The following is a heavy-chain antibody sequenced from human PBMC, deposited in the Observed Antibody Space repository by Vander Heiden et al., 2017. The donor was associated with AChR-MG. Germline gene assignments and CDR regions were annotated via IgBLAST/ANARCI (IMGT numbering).Heavy chain of an antibody. D-gene: IGHD3-16*01. J-gene: IGHJ4*02. CDR3: AKVKDMITFGGGPFDY. V-gene: IGHV3-23*01. CDR2: ISGSGGST. CDR1: GFTFSSYA. Sequence: EVQLLESGGGLVQPGGSLRLSCAASGFTFSSYAMSWVRQAPGKGLEWVSAISGSGGSTYYADSVKGRFTISRDNSKNTLYLQMNSLRAEDTAVYYCAKVKDMITFGGGPFDYWGQGTLVTVSS.